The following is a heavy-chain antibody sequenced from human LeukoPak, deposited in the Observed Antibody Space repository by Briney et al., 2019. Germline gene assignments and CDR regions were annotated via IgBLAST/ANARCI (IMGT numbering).Heavy chain of an antibody. D-gene: IGHD2-2*01. V-gene: IGHV3-7*01. CDR3: ARVLPVASRDY. CDR1: GFTFSTYW. J-gene: IGHJ4*02. Sequence: GGSLRLSCAAPGFTFSTYWMSWVRQAPGKGLEWVANIKQDGSDKFYVDSVKGRFTISRDNAKNSMYLQMSSLRAEDTAIYYCARVLPVASRDYWGQGTLVTVSS. CDR2: IKQDGSDK.